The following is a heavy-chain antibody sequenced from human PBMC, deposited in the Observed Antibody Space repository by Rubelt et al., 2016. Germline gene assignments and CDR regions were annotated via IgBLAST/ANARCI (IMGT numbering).Heavy chain of an antibody. Sequence: QVQLVQSGAEVKKPGASVNVSCKAFGYTFTSYSISWVRQAPGHGLEWMGWIGAYNGYKIDAKKAQGRDTMTIGASTIEAYMDWGILRSDDTGVYYCARDMGPFDIWGQGTMVTVSS. V-gene: IGHV1-18*01. J-gene: IGHJ3*02. CDR3: ARDMGPFDI. CDR1: GYTFTSYS. CDR2: IGAYNGYK. D-gene: IGHD3-10*01.